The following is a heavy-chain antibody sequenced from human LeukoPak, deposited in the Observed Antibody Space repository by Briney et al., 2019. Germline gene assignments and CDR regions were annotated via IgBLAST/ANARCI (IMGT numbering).Heavy chain of an antibody. J-gene: IGHJ4*02. CDR1: GGSISSSSYY. Sequence: SETLSLTCTVSGGSISSSSYYRGWIRQPPGTGLEWIGSIYYSGSTYYNPSLNSRVTISVDTSKNQFSLKLSSVTAADTAVYYCARLISGSYRLDYWGQGTLVTVSS. CDR3: ARLISGSYRLDY. V-gene: IGHV4-39*07. CDR2: IYYSGST. D-gene: IGHD1-26*01.